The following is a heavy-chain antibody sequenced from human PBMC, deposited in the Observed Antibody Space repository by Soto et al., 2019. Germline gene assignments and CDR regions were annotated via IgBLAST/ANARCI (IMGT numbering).Heavy chain of an antibody. D-gene: IGHD7-27*01. Sequence: QVQLQESGPGLVKPSETLSLTCSDTGGSINNHYWSWIRQPPGKGLEWIGYIYYNWNTNYKPSLKRRVTKSVDTSRNQISLKLTTVTAADTAVYYCTRANWYSEYWGQGTLVTVSS. CDR1: GGSINNHY. V-gene: IGHV4-59*11. CDR2: IYYNWNT. CDR3: TRANWYSEY. J-gene: IGHJ4*02.